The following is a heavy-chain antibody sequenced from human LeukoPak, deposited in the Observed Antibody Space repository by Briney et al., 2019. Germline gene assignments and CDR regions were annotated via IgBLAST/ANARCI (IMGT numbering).Heavy chain of an antibody. D-gene: IGHD6-19*01. Sequence: GGSLRLSCAASGFTFSNYAMSWVRQAPGKGLEWVSSISSGSTYIYYADSVKGRFTISRDNAKNSLYLQMNSLRAEDTAVYYCARGPAVAGPGDYWGQGTLVTVSS. CDR2: ISSGSTYI. V-gene: IGHV3-21*01. CDR3: ARGPAVAGPGDY. J-gene: IGHJ4*02. CDR1: GFTFSNYA.